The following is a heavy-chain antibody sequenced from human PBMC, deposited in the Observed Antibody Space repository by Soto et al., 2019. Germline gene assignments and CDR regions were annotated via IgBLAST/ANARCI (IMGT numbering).Heavy chain of an antibody. D-gene: IGHD6-19*01. CDR1: GFTFSSYA. J-gene: IGHJ5*02. CDR3: ARGLTLSIGWYRGWFDP. Sequence: QVQLVESGGGVVQPGRSLRLSCAASGFTFSSYAMHWVRQAPGKGLEWVAVISYDGSNKYYADSVKGRFTISRDNSKNTLYLQMNSLRAEDTAVYYCARGLTLSIGWYRGWFDPWGQGTLVTVSS. CDR2: ISYDGSNK. V-gene: IGHV3-30-3*01.